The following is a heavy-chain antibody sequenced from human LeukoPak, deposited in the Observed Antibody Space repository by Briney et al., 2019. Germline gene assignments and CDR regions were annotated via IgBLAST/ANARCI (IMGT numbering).Heavy chain of an antibody. V-gene: IGHV4-39*07. CDR2: INHSGST. J-gene: IGHJ4*02. D-gene: IGHD3-16*01. CDR1: GGSIRSSYYY. Sequence: SETLSLTCTVSGGSIRSSYYYWGWIRQPPGKGLEWIGEINHSGSTNYNPSLKSRVTISVDTSKNQFSLKLSSVTAADTAVYYCARGLTLGGDDYWGQGTLVTVSS. CDR3: ARGLTLGGDDY.